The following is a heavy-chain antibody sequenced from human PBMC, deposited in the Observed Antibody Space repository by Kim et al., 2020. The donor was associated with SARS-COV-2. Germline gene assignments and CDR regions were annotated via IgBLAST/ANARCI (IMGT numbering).Heavy chain of an antibody. CDR3: ATAVSQTYYYGMDV. CDR2: ITADPGST. V-gene: IGHV3-23*01. J-gene: IGHJ6*02. CDR1: GFTFSNYA. Sequence: GGSLRLSCAASGFTFSNYAMNWVRQAPGKGLEWVSAITADPGSTYYVDSVKGRFTISRDNSKNTLSLQMSSLRAEDTAVYYCATAVSQTYYYGMDVWGQGTTFTVSS. D-gene: IGHD2-8*01.